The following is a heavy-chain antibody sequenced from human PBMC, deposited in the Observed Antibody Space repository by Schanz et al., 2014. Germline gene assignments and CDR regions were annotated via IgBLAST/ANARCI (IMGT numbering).Heavy chain of an antibody. Sequence: QVHLVQSGAEVKKPGASVKVSCKTSGYTFSDYGITWVRQAPGQGLEWMGWISTSNGNTNYIQKLQGRVTMTTDTSTSTAYMELRSLRSDDTAVYYCARVQDDILTGSEYYYGMDVWGQGTTVTVSS. D-gene: IGHD3-9*01. CDR3: ARVQDDILTGSEYYYGMDV. V-gene: IGHV1-18*01. J-gene: IGHJ6*02. CDR2: ISTSNGNT. CDR1: GYTFSDYG.